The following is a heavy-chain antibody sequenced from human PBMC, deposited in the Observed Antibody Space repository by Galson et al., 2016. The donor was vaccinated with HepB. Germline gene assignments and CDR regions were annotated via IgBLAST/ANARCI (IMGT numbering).Heavy chain of an antibody. J-gene: IGHJ6*02. D-gene: IGHD1-1*01. V-gene: IGHV3-30*04. Sequence: LRLSCAASGFTFRYFSIHWVRQAPGKGLEWVTIISDDGSSKYYADSAKGRFTISRDNSKNTVNLQMNNLRTEDTAVYYCARGGTGRLAYYYYGMDCGGPGTTVTVS. CDR1: GFTFRYFS. CDR2: ISDDGSSK. CDR3: ARGGTGRLAYYYYGMDC.